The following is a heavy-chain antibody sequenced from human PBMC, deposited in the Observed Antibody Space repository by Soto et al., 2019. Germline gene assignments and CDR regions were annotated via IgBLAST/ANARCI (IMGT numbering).Heavy chain of an antibody. CDR1: GFTFSSYA. V-gene: IGHV3-23*01. CDR3: AKASGVVVVVAATSPGFDY. D-gene: IGHD2-15*01. J-gene: IGHJ4*02. CDR2: ISGSGGST. Sequence: GGSLRLSCAASGFTFSSYAMGWVRQAPGKGLEWVSAISGSGGSTYYADSVKGRFTISRDNSKNTLYLQMNSLRAEDTAVYYCAKASGVVVVVAATSPGFDYWGQGTLVTVSS.